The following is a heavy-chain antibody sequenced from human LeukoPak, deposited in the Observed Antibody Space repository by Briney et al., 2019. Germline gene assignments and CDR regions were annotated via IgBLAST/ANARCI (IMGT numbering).Heavy chain of an antibody. Sequence: PGGSLRLSCAASGFTFSSYAMHWVRQAPGKGLEWVAVISYDGSNKYYADSVKGRFTISRDNSKNTLYLQMNSLRAEDTAVYYCAKDVPKYDYGDYPGWFDPWGQGTLVTVSS. CDR1: GFTFSSYA. D-gene: IGHD4-17*01. CDR3: AKDVPKYDYGDYPGWFDP. V-gene: IGHV3-30-3*01. CDR2: ISYDGSNK. J-gene: IGHJ5*02.